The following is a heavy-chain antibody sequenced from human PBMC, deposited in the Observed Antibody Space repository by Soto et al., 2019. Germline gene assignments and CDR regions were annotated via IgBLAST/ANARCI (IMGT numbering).Heavy chain of an antibody. CDR2: IEQDGTEK. V-gene: IGHV3-7*04. D-gene: IGHD2-21*01. CDR3: ARYQSMIDWFDP. Sequence: EVQLVESGGSLVQAGGSLRLSCAASGFTFSSYWMSWVRQAPGKGLEWVAKIEQDGTEKHYVDSVKGRFIISRDNAKKSLYLQMNSMRAEDTAVYYCARYQSMIDWFDPWGQGTLVTVSS. CDR1: GFTFSSYW. J-gene: IGHJ5*02.